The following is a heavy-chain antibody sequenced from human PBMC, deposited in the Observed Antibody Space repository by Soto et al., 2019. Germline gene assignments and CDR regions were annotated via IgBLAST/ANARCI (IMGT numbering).Heavy chain of an antibody. CDR2: LYSNGSA. CDR1: GFTVRGNY. Sequence: PGGSLRLSCAASGFTVRGNYMTWVRQAPGKGLEWVSVLYSNGSAYYADSVRGRFSISRDNSKNTLYLQMDRLRAEDTAIYYCTSGVVPITYWGQGTLVTVSS. V-gene: IGHV3-53*01. CDR3: TSGVVPITY. D-gene: IGHD3-16*01. J-gene: IGHJ4*02.